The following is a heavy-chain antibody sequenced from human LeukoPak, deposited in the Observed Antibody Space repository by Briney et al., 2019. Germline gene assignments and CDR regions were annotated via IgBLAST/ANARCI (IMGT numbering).Heavy chain of an antibody. CDR1: GGTFSSYA. Sequence: GASVKVSCKASGGTFSSYAISWVRQAPGQGLEWMGGIIPIFGTANYAQKFQGRVTITADESTSTAYMELSSLRSEDTAVYYCARRRLITIFGVAHPGPFDYWGQGTLVTVSS. D-gene: IGHD3-3*01. V-gene: IGHV1-69*13. CDR2: IIPIFGTA. J-gene: IGHJ4*02. CDR3: ARRRLITIFGVAHPGPFDY.